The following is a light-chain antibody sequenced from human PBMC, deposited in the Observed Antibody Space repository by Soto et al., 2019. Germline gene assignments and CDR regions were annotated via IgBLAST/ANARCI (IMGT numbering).Light chain of an antibody. J-gene: IGLJ2*01. CDR3: YSTDSSGNHRV. CDR2: EDS. CDR1: ALPKKY. V-gene: IGLV3-10*01. Sequence: ELTQPPSVSVSPGQTARITCSGDALPKKYAYWYQQKSGQAPVLVIYEDSKRPSGIPERFSGSSSGTMATLTISGAQVEDEADYYCYSTDSSGNHRVFGGGTKLTVL.